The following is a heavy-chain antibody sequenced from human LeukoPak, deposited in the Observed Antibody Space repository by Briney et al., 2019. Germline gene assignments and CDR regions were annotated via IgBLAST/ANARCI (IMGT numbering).Heavy chain of an antibody. CDR3: ASREMATIDI. J-gene: IGHJ4*02. CDR2: INHSGST. V-gene: IGHV4-34*01. CDR1: GGSFSGYY. D-gene: IGHD5-24*01. Sequence: PSETLSLPCAVYGGSFSGYYWSWIRQPPGKGLEWIGEINHSGSTNYNPSLKSRVTISVDTSKNQFSLKLSSVTAADTAVYYCASREMATIDIGGQGTLVTVSS.